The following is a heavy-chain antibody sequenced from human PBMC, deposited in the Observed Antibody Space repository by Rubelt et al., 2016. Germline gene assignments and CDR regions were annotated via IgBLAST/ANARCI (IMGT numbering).Heavy chain of an antibody. CDR2: TYYRSKWYN. V-gene: IGHV6-1*01. CDR3: ARIVGVTVDY. J-gene: IGHJ4*02. D-gene: IGHD1-26*01. CDR1: GDSVSSNSAA. Sequence: QVQLQQSGPGLVKPSQTLSLTCAISGDSVSSNSAAWNWIRQSPSRGLEWLGRTYYRSKWYNDYAVSVKSRITINPEASRNKFALQRNSVTPEETAGDYCARIVGVTVDYGGQGTLVTVSS.